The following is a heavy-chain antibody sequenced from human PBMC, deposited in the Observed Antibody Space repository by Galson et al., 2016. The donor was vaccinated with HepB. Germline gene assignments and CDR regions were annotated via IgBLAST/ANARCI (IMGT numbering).Heavy chain of an antibody. D-gene: IGHD1-26*01. J-gene: IGHJ4*02. Sequence: PALVTPSQTLTLTCSFSGFSLKTSGMRVSWIRQPPGKALEWLARIDWDDDKFYSTSLKTRLSISKDNSKNQVVLTMTNMDPVDTATYFCARLRSGKYLFDYWGQGILVTVSS. V-gene: IGHV2-70*04. CDR1: GFSLKTSGMR. CDR2: IDWDDDK. CDR3: ARLRSGKYLFDY.